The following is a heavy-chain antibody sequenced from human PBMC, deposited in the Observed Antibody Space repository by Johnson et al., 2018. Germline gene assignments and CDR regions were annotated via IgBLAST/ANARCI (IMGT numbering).Heavy chain of an antibody. D-gene: IGHD6-19*01. V-gene: IGHV1-8*01. CDR3: ARALSVAGKRSFDV. CDR1: GYTFINYD. J-gene: IGHJ6*04. Sequence: VQLVESGAEVKKPGASXKVSCKASGYTFINYDINWVRQATGQGLEWMGWMNPKSGNIGYAQKFQGRVTMTRNTSISTAYMELRSLRLEDTAVYYGARALSVAGKRSFDVWGKGTTVTVSS. CDR2: MNPKSGNI.